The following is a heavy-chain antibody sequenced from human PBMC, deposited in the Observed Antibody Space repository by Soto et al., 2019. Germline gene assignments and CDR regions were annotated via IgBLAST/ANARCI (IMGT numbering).Heavy chain of an antibody. CDR3: ARVPRYYDILTGYYYCYGMDV. V-gene: IGHV1-8*01. CDR2: MNPNSGNT. CDR1: GYTFTSYD. J-gene: IGHJ6*02. Sequence: QVQLVQSGAEVKKPGASVKVSCKASGYTFTSYDINWVRQATGQGLEWMGWMNPNSGNTGYAQKFQGRVTMTRNTAKTTAYMELSSLRSEDKAVYYCARVPRYYDILTGYYYCYGMDVWGQGTTVTVSS. D-gene: IGHD3-9*01.